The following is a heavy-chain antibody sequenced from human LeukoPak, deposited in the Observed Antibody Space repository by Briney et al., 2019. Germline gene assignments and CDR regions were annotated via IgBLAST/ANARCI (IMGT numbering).Heavy chain of an antibody. Sequence: KPSETLSLTCTVSGGSISSYYWSWIRQPPGKGLEWIGYIYYSGSTNYNPSLKSRVTISVDTSKNQFSLKLSSVTAADTAVYYCARGGPYGSSWFGFDYWGQGTLVTISS. J-gene: IGHJ4*02. CDR3: ARGGPYGSSWFGFDY. CDR1: GGSISSYY. V-gene: IGHV4-59*01. CDR2: IYYSGST. D-gene: IGHD6-13*01.